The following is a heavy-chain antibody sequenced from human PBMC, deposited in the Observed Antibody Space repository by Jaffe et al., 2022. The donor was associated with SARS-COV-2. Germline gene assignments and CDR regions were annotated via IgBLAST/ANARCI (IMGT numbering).Heavy chain of an antibody. CDR2: INPNSGGT. J-gene: IGHJ3*02. Sequence: QVQLVQSGAEVKKPGASVKVSCKASGYTFTGYYMHWVRQAPGQGLEWMGWINPNSGGTNYAQKFQGRVTMTRDTSISTAYMELSRLRSDDTAVYYCARSDSSTGSEPDDAFDIWGQGTMVTVSS. D-gene: IGHD3-10*01. CDR1: GYTFTGYY. V-gene: IGHV1-2*02. CDR3: ARSDSSTGSEPDDAFDI.